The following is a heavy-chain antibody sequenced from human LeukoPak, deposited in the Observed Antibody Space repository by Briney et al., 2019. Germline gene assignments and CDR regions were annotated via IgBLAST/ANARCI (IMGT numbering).Heavy chain of an antibody. D-gene: IGHD3-22*01. CDR2: IYYSGST. V-gene: IGHV4-59*01. CDR3: ARGWHYYDSSGYYYSGGFGFDP. J-gene: IGHJ5*02. CDR1: GGSISSYY. Sequence: PSETLSPTCTVSGGSISSYYWSWIRQPPGKGLGWIGYIYYSGSTNYNPSLKSRVTISVDTSKNQFSLKLSSVTAADTAVYYYARGWHYYDSSGYYYSGGFGFDPWGQGTLVTVSS.